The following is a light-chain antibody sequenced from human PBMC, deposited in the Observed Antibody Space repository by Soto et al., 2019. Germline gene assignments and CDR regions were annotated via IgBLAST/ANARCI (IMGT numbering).Light chain of an antibody. CDR1: QRVSSN. CDR3: QQYNNWPPLT. CDR2: GAS. V-gene: IGKV3-15*01. Sequence: EIVMTQSTATLSVSPGERATLSCRASQRVSSNLAWYQQKPGQAPRLLIYGASTRATGIPARFSGSGSGTEFTLTISSLQSEDCAVYYCQQYNNWPPLTFGGGTKVEIK. J-gene: IGKJ4*01.